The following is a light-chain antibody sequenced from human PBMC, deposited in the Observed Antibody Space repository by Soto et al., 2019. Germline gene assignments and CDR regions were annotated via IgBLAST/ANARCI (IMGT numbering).Light chain of an antibody. J-gene: IGKJ1*01. CDR1: QSVTTN. CDR3: QQYNNWPPWT. CDR2: GAS. Sequence: EVVMTHSPATLSVSPCERATLSVSASQSVTTNMAWYQQKPGQAPRLLIYGASTRATGIPARFSGSGSGTDFTLTISSLQSEDFAVYYCQQYNNWPPWTFGQGTKV. V-gene: IGKV3-15*01.